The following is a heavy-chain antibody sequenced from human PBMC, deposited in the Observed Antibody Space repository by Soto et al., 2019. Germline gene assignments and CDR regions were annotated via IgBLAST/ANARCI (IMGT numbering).Heavy chain of an antibody. J-gene: IGHJ6*02. CDR1: GYSFTSYW. CDR2: IDPSDSYT. CDR3: ARHSSYSSGWYDYYYSGMDV. V-gene: IGHV5-10-1*01. D-gene: IGHD6-19*01. Sequence: GESLKISCKGSGYSFTSYWISWVRQMPGKVLEWMGRIDPSDSYTNYSPSFQGHVTISADKSSSTAYLQWSSLKASDTAMYYCARHSSYSSGWYDYYYSGMDVWGQGTTVTVSS.